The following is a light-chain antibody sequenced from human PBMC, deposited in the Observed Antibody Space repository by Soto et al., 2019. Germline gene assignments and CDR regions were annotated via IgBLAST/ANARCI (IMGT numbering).Light chain of an antibody. CDR1: IGDFCGYNY. V-gene: IGLV2-11*01. CDR2: DVS. Sequence: SLLTRTPPMSGSPGQSVTISWTGTIGDFCGYNYVSYYKRHPGKDPKIMTYDVSERPSGVHDSLSGSKSGNTDSLNISGLQAEDEADYYCGSYAGTFYVLGTGTKVTVL. CDR3: GSYAGTFYV. J-gene: IGLJ1*01.